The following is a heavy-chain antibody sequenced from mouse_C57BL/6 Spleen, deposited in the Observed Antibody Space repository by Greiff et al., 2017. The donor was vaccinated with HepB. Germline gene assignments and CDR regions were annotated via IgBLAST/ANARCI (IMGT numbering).Heavy chain of an antibody. CDR3: ARDSDYYGSSYDYAMDY. V-gene: IGHV1-9*01. CDR1: GYTFTGYW. CDR2: FLPGSGST. J-gene: IGHJ4*01. D-gene: IGHD1-1*01. Sequence: QVQLKQSGAELMKPGASVKLSCKATGYTFTGYWLEWVKQRPGHGLEWIGEFLPGSGSTNYNEKFKGKVTFTADTSSNTAYMQHSILTTEDSAIYYCARDSDYYGSSYDYAMDYWGQGTSVTVSS.